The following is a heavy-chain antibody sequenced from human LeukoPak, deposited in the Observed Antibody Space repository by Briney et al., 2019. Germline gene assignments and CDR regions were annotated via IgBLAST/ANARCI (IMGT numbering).Heavy chain of an antibody. Sequence: GSSVKVSCKASGGTFSSYAISWVRQAPGQGLEWMGGLIPIFGTANYAQKFQGRVTITTDESTSTAYMELSSLRSEDTAVYYCASRPFYDSSGYYSPDTYWGQGTLVTVSS. CDR2: LIPIFGTA. D-gene: IGHD3-22*01. CDR1: GGTFSSYA. J-gene: IGHJ4*02. CDR3: ASRPFYDSSGYYSPDTY. V-gene: IGHV1-69*05.